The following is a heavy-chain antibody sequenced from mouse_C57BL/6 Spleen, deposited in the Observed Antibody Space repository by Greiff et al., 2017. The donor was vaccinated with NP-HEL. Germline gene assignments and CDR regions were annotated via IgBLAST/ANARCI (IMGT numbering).Heavy chain of an antibody. V-gene: IGHV1-82*01. Sequence: VQLQQSGPELVKPGASVKISCKASGYAFSSSWMNWVKQRPGKGLEWIGRIYPGDGDTNYNGKFKGKATLTADKSSSTAYMQLSSLTAEDSAVYCCAREDYSNDGGYVDYWGQGTTLTVSS. D-gene: IGHD2-12*01. CDR1: GYAFSSSW. CDR2: IYPGDGDT. CDR3: AREDYSNDGGYVDY. J-gene: IGHJ2*01.